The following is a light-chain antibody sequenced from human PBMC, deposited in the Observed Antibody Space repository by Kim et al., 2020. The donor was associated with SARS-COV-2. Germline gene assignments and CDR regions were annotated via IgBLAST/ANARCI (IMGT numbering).Light chain of an antibody. CDR3: QQYNYWPRRT. Sequence: SPGEKPTLSCRASQSVSSNLAWYQQKPGQAPRLLIYDASTRATGIPARFSGSGSGTEFTLTISSLQSEDFAIYYCQQYNYWPRRTFGQGTKLEI. CDR2: DAS. CDR1: QSVSSN. V-gene: IGKV3-15*01. J-gene: IGKJ2*01.